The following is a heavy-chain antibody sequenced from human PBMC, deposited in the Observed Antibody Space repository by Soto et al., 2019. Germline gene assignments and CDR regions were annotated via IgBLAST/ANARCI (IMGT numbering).Heavy chain of an antibody. Sequence: LTLSCAASGFTFSSYAMHWVRQAPGKGLEWVAVISYDGSNKYYADSVKGRFTISRDNSKNTLYLQMNSLRAEDTAVYYCARAPYSSGWYLSEIWGQGTLVTVSS. CDR3: ARAPYSSGWYLSEI. CDR2: ISYDGSNK. J-gene: IGHJ4*02. D-gene: IGHD6-19*01. CDR1: GFTFSSYA. V-gene: IGHV3-30-3*01.